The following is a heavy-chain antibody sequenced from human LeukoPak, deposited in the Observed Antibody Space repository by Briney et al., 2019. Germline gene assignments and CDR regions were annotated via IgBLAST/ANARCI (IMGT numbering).Heavy chain of an antibody. Sequence: SETLSLTCTVSGGSISSYYWSWIRQPPGKGLEWIGYIYYSGSTNYNPSLKIRVTISVDTSKNQFSLKLSSVTAADTAVYYCARTTTVTKGSYSYYYYMDVWGKGTTVTVSS. CDR3: ARTTTVTKGSYSYYYYMDV. V-gene: IGHV4-59*08. CDR1: GGSISSYY. J-gene: IGHJ6*03. CDR2: IYYSGST. D-gene: IGHD4-11*01.